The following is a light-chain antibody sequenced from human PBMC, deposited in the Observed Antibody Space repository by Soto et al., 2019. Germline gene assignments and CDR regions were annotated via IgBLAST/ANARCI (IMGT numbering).Light chain of an antibody. V-gene: IGLV1-40*01. CDR1: SPNIGAGYD. CDR2: GNS. CDR3: QSYDSSLSGWV. J-gene: IGLJ3*02. Sequence: QSVLTQPPSVSGAPGQRVTISCTGSSPNIGAGYDVHWYRQLPGTPPKLLIYGNSNRPSGVPDRFSGSKSGTSASLAITGLQAEDEADYYCQSYDSSLSGWVFGGGTKLTVL.